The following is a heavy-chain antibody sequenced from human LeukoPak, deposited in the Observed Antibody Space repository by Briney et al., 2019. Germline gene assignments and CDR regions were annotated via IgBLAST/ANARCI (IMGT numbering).Heavy chain of an antibody. Sequence: PSETLSLTCTVSGGSINNFYWYWMRQPPGKGLEWIGYVWYSGTTKYNPSLKSRVTISVDTSKNQFSLKLNYVTAADTAVYYCAKGGPEASAGLTWFDPWGQGTLVTVSS. J-gene: IGHJ5*02. CDR2: VWYSGTT. CDR1: GGSINNFY. D-gene: IGHD1-14*01. CDR3: AKGGPEASAGLTWFDP. V-gene: IGHV4-59*01.